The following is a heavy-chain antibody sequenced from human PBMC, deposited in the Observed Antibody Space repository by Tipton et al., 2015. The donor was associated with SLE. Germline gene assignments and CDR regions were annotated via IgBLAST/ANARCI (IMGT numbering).Heavy chain of an antibody. Sequence: SLRLSCAASGFTFTNYWMTWVRQAPGKGLEGVANINQDGSEKYYVDSVKGRFTISRDNARNSLYLQMNSLRAEDTAVYYCARTGYWGQGALVTVSS. CDR3: ARTGY. D-gene: IGHD1-14*01. CDR1: GFTFTNYW. CDR2: INQDGSEK. J-gene: IGHJ4*02. V-gene: IGHV3-7*03.